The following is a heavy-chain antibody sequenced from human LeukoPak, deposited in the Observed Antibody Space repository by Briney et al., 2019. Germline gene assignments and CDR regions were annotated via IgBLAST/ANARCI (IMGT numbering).Heavy chain of an antibody. V-gene: IGHV1-69*01. Sequence: ASVKVSCKASGGTFSGYAISWVRQAPGQGLEWMGGIIPIFGTANYAQKFQGRVTITADESTSTAYMELSSLRSEDTAVYYCARDGYSSGWYVLDWFDPWGQGTLVTVSS. D-gene: IGHD6-19*01. CDR3: ARDGYSSGWYVLDWFDP. J-gene: IGHJ5*02. CDR1: GGTFSGYA. CDR2: IIPIFGTA.